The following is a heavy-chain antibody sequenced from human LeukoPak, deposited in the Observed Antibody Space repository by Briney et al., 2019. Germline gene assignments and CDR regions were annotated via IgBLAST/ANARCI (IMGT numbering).Heavy chain of an antibody. Sequence: GGSLRLSCAASGFTLSDYPMTWVRQAPGKGLQWVSLFDRGSLDTYYADSVRGRFTVSRDNDKNTLYLQMNSLRAEDAAVYYCARRGYESSGPKYYFDHWGQGILVTVSS. CDR2: FDRGSLDT. J-gene: IGHJ4*02. V-gene: IGHV3-23*01. D-gene: IGHD3-22*01. CDR3: ARRGYESSGPKYYFDH. CDR1: GFTLSDYP.